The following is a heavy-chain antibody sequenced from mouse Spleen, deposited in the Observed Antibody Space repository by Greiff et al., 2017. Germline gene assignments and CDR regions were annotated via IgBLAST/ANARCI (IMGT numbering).Heavy chain of an antibody. D-gene: IGHD2-1*01. J-gene: IGHJ2*01. CDR3: AREGLYGNDY. CDR1: GYTFTSYW. Sequence: VKLQQPGAELVKPGASVKLSCKASGYTFTSYWMHWVKQRPGQGLEWIGMIHPNSGSTNYNEKFKSKATLTVDKSSSTAYMQLSSLTSEDSAVYYCAREGLYGNDYWGQGTTLTVSS. CDR2: IHPNSGST. V-gene: IGHV1-64*01.